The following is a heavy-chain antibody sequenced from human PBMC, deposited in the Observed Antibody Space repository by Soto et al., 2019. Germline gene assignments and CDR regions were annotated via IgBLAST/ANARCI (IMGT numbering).Heavy chain of an antibody. CDR1: GFTFTTYG. J-gene: IGHJ4*02. Sequence: GGSLRLSCAASGFTFTTYGMHWVRQAPGKGLEWVAVMWFDGKHQYYADSVKGRFTISRDNSKNTLYLQMNSLRADDTALYYCARWTYYDSSGYYYVFDYWGQGT. CDR3: ARWTYYDSSGYYYVFDY. CDR2: MWFDGKHQ. V-gene: IGHV3-33*01. D-gene: IGHD3-22*01.